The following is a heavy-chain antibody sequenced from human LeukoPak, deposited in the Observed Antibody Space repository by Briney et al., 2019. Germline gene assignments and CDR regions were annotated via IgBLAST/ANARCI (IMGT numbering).Heavy chain of an antibody. CDR3: AIDTATVTQDWRWFDP. CDR2: IRYDGSNK. CDR1: GFTFSSYG. J-gene: IGHJ5*02. D-gene: IGHD4-11*01. Sequence: PGGSLRLSCAASGFTFSSYGMHWGRQAPGKGLEWVAFIRYDGSNKYYADSVKGRFTISRDNSKNTLYLQMNSLRAEDTAVYYCAIDTATVTQDWRWFDPWGQGTLVTVSS. V-gene: IGHV3-30*02.